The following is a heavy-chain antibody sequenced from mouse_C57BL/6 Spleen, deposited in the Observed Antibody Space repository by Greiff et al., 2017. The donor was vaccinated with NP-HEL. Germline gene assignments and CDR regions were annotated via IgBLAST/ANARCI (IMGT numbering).Heavy chain of an antibody. J-gene: IGHJ1*03. Sequence: VQLQQSGPELVKPGASVKISCKASGYAFSSSWMNWVKQRPGKGLEWIGRIYPGDGDTNYNGKFKGKATLTADKSSSTAYMQLSSLTSEDSAVYFCAREGEYWYFDVWGTGTTVTVSS. CDR3: AREGEYWYFDV. V-gene: IGHV1-82*01. CDR2: IYPGDGDT. CDR1: GYAFSSSW.